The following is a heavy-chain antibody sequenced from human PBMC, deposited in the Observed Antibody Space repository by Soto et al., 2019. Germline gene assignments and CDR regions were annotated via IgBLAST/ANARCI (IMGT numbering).Heavy chain of an antibody. CDR2: IYYSGST. CDR1: GGSISSSGYY. D-gene: IGHD6-13*01. V-gene: IGHV4-39*01. J-gene: IGHJ5*02. CDR3: ARPRIAAAGTGWFDP. Sequence: TLSLTCTVSGGSISSSGYYWGWIRQPPGKGLEWIGSIYYSGSTYYNPSLKSRVTISVDTSKNQFSLKLSSVTAADTAVYYCARPRIAAAGTGWFDPWGQGTLVTVSS.